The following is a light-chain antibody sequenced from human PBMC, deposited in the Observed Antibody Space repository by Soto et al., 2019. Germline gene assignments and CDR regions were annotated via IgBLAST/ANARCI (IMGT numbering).Light chain of an antibody. V-gene: IGKV3-20*01. J-gene: IGKJ5*01. CDR3: QQYVISVT. Sequence: EMVMTQSPATLSVSPGESATRSCRASQSITSSKLAWYQQKPGQAPRLLIYGASNRATGIPERFSGSGSGTDFTLTIGRLEPQDSAMYYCQQYVISVTFGQGTRLEIK. CDR1: QSITSSK. CDR2: GAS.